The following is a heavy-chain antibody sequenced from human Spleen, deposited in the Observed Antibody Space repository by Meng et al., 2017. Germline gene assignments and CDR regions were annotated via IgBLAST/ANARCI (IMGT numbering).Heavy chain of an antibody. J-gene: IGHJ4*02. D-gene: IGHD3-3*01. CDR3: ARCREDFFGSSYYFNY. Sequence: GESLKISCETSGFTLSSYSMNWVRQAPGKGLEWVSSISGSSSNILYSDSVKGRFTISRDNAKNSLYLQVNSLRAEDTAVYYCARCREDFFGSSYYFNYWGQGTQVTVSS. CDR2: ISGSSSNI. CDR1: GFTLSSYS. V-gene: IGHV3-21*01.